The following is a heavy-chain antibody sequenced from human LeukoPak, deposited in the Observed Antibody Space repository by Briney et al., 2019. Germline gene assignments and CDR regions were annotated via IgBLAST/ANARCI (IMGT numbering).Heavy chain of an antibody. CDR1: GFTFSSYG. V-gene: IGHV3-30*18. CDR3: AKPCGEQQLPGD. Sequence: RPGGSLRLSCAASGFTFSSYGMHWVRQAPGKGLEWVAVISYDGSNKYYADSVKGRFTISRDNSKNTLYLQMNSLRAEDTAVYYCAKPCGEQQLPGDWGQGTLVTVSS. J-gene: IGHJ4*02. D-gene: IGHD6-13*01. CDR2: ISYDGSNK.